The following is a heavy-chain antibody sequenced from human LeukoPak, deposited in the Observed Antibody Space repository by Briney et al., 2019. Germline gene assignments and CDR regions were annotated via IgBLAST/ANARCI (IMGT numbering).Heavy chain of an antibody. Sequence: GGSLRLSCAASGFTFSNAWMSWVRQAPGKGLEWVGRIKSKTDGGTTDYAAPVKGRFTISRDDSKNTLYLQMNSLKTEDTAVYYCTTDSDYGDYGPGDYWGQGTLVTVSS. CDR3: TTDSDYGDYGPGDY. CDR2: IKSKTDGGTT. D-gene: IGHD4-17*01. CDR1: GFTFSNAW. J-gene: IGHJ4*02. V-gene: IGHV3-15*01.